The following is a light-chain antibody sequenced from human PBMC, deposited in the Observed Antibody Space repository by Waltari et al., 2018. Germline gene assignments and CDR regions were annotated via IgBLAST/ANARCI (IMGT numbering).Light chain of an antibody. V-gene: IGLV2-11*01. CDR2: DVS. CDR1: SSDGGGYNY. Sequence: QSALTQPRSVSGSPGPSVPISSTGSSSDGGGYNYVSWYQQHPGKAPKLMIYDVSKRPSGVPDRFSGSKSGNTASLTISGLQADDEADYYCCSYAGSYTWVFGGGTKLTVL. J-gene: IGLJ3*02. CDR3: CSYAGSYTWV.